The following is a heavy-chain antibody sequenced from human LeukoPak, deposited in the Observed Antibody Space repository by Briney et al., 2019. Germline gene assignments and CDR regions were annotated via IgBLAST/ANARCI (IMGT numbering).Heavy chain of an antibody. Sequence: GASVKVSCKASGGTFSSYAISWVRQAPGQGLEWMGGIIPIFGTANYAQKFQGRVTMTRDTSISTAYMELSRLRSDDTAVYYCARAGGNSEHWGQGTLVTVSS. V-gene: IGHV1-69*05. J-gene: IGHJ1*01. D-gene: IGHD4-23*01. CDR2: IIPIFGTA. CDR1: GGTFSSYA. CDR3: ARAGGNSEH.